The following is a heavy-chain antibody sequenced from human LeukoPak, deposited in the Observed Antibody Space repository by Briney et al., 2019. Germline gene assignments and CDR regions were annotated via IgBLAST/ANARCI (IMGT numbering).Heavy chain of an antibody. J-gene: IGHJ3*02. CDR1: GFTFSSYE. V-gene: IGHV3-48*03. Sequence: GGSLRLSCAASGFTFSSYEMNWVRQAPGKGLEWVSYISSSGSTIYYADSVKGRFTISRDNAKNSLYLQLNSLRAEDTAVYYCATQGGPYDSSGYDYVRGAFDIWGQGTMSSVSS. CDR2: ISSSGSTI. CDR3: ATQGGPYDSSGYDYVRGAFDI. D-gene: IGHD3-22*01.